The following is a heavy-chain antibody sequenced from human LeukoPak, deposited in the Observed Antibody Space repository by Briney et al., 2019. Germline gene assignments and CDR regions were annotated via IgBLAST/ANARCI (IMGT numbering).Heavy chain of an antibody. Sequence: PSETLSLTCAVSGGSISSNNGWSWVRQPPGKGLEWIGEIYHSGSTNYNPSLKSRVTISVDTSKNQFSLKLSSVTAADTAVYYCARDSRSYCSGGSCYPSRQSRYWYFDLWGRGTLVTVSS. CDR1: GGSISSNNG. D-gene: IGHD2-15*01. CDR3: ARDSRSYCSGGSCYPSRQSRYWYFDL. V-gene: IGHV4-4*02. J-gene: IGHJ2*01. CDR2: IYHSGST.